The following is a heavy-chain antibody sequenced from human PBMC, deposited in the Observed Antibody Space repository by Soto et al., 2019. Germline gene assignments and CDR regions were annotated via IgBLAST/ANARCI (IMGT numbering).Heavy chain of an antibody. CDR1: GFTFSDYA. J-gene: IGHJ4*02. CDR2: VSHDGRNT. V-gene: IGHV3-30*18. CDR3: AKGGRQWRVTSAFNY. Sequence: VQLVESGGGVVQPGRSLRLSCAASGFTFSDYAMHWVRQAPGTGLEWVAVVSHDGRNTHYADSVKGRFTISRDSSTNTVSLEMTSLRAEDTAVYYCAKGGRQWRVTSAFNYWGQGALCTVSS. D-gene: IGHD6-19*01.